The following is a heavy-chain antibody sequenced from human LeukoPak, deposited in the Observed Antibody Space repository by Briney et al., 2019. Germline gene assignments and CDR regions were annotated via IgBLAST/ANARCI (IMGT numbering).Heavy chain of an antibody. CDR2: IGTAGDT. Sequence: GGSLRLSCAASGFTFSSYDMHWVRQATGKGLEWVSAIGTAGDTYYPGSVKGRFTISRENAKNSLYLQMNSLRAGDTAVYYCARELYSSGWYYYYYGMDVWGQGTTVTVSS. D-gene: IGHD6-19*01. CDR1: GFTFSSYD. V-gene: IGHV3-13*01. CDR3: ARELYSSGWYYYYYGMDV. J-gene: IGHJ6*02.